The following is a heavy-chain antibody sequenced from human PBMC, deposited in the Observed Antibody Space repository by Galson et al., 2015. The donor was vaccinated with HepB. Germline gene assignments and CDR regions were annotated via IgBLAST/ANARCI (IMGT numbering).Heavy chain of an antibody. D-gene: IGHD5-18*01. J-gene: IGHJ4*02. CDR1: GFTFSSYG. CDR2: ISYDGSNK. V-gene: IGHV3-30*18. CDR3: AKDLNGYSLDY. Sequence: SLRLSCAASGFTFSSYGMHWVRQAPGKGLEWVAVISYDGSNKYYADSVKGRFTISRDNSKNTLYLQMNSLRAEDTAVYYCAKDLNGYSLDYWGQGTLVTVSS.